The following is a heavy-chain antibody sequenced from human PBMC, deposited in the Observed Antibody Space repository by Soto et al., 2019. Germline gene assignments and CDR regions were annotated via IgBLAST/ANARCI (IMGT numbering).Heavy chain of an antibody. CDR3: ARDFGNSWYYFDY. V-gene: IGHV4-34*09. CDR2: INHSGST. Sequence: TLSLTCAVYGGSFIGYYCIFFRHPPVKGLEWIVEINHSGSTNYNPSLKSRVTISVDTSKNQFSLKLSSVTAADTAVYYCARDFGNSWYYFDYWGQGTLVTVSS. J-gene: IGHJ4*02. D-gene: IGHD6-13*01. CDR1: GGSFIGYY.